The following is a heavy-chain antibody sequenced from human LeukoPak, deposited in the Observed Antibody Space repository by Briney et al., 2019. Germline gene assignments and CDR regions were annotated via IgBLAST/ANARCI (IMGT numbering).Heavy chain of an antibody. CDR1: GGSFSGYY. J-gene: IGHJ4*02. CDR3: ARGGTYYDYVWGSYRGYYFDY. CDR2: INHSGSI. D-gene: IGHD3-16*01. Sequence: ASETLSLTCAVYGGSFSGYYWSWIRQPPGKGLEWLGEINHSGSINYNPSLKSRVTISVDTSKNQFSLKLSSVTAADTAVYYCARGGTYYDYVWGSYRGYYFDYWGQGTLVTVSS. V-gene: IGHV4-34*01.